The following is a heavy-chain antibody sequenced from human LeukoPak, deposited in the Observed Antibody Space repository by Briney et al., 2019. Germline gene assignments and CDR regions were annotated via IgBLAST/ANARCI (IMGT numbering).Heavy chain of an antibody. V-gene: IGHV4-34*01. D-gene: IGHD1-14*01. J-gene: IGHJ6*03. CDR1: GGSFSGYY. CDR2: INHSGNT. Sequence: PSETLSLTCGVSGGSFSGYYWTWIRQLPGKGLEWMGEINHSGNTIYNPSLKSRVTISIDTSKSQISLNMRSVTAADTAVYYCARGRNWETFYHYCMDVWGNGTTVTVSS. CDR3: ARGRNWETFYHYCMDV.